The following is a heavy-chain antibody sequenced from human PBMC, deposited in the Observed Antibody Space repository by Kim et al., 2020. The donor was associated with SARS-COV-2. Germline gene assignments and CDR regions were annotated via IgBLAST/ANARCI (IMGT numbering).Heavy chain of an antibody. V-gene: IGHV7-4-1*02. CDR1: GYTFTSYA. CDR3: ARDWDDFGGISGSGNWFDP. Sequence: ASVKVSCKASGYTFTSYAMNWVRQAPGQGLEWMGWINTNTGNPTYAQGFTGRFVFSLDTSVSTAYLQISSLKAEDTAVYYCARDWDDFGGISGSGNWFDPWGQGTLVTVSS. D-gene: IGHD3-10*01. CDR2: INTNTGNP. J-gene: IGHJ5*02.